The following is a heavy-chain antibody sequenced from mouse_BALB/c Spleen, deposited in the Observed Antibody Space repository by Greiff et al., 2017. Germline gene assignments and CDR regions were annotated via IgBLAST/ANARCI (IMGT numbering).Heavy chain of an antibody. Sequence: VQLQQSGAELVKPGASVKLSCKASGFTFTSYCMYWVRQRPGQGLEWIGEINPSNGGTNFNEKFKSKTTMTVDKSSSTTYMQLSSLTSEDSAVYYCTTLSAMDYWGQGTSVTVSS. V-gene: IGHV1S16*01. J-gene: IGHJ4*01. D-gene: IGHD6-1*01. CDR2: INPSNGGT. CDR3: TTLSAMDY. CDR1: GFTFTSYC.